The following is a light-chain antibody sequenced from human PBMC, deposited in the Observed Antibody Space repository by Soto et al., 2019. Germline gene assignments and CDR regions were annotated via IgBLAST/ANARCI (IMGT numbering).Light chain of an antibody. CDR3: QQRTNWLT. Sequence: EIVLTQSPATLSLSPGERATLSCRAIERVSNYIAWYQQKPGQPPRLVIYDTSKRATGVPARFSGSGSGTDFTLTISSLEPEDFAVYYCQQRTNWLTFGGGTKVEIK. J-gene: IGKJ4*01. CDR2: DTS. V-gene: IGKV3-11*01. CDR1: ERVSNY.